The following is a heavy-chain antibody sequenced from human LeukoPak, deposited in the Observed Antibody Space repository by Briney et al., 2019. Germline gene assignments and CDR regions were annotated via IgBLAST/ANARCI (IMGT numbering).Heavy chain of an antibody. J-gene: IGHJ4*02. D-gene: IGHD3-22*01. CDR1: GFTFSSYA. Sequence: PGGSLRLSCAASGFTFSSYAMHWVRQAPGKGLEYVSAISSNGGSTYYANSVKGRFTISRDNSKNTLYLQMNSLRAEDTAVYYCARDSHYYDSSGYSDYWGQGTLVTVSS. CDR3: ARDSHYYDSSGYSDY. V-gene: IGHV3-64*01. CDR2: ISSNGGST.